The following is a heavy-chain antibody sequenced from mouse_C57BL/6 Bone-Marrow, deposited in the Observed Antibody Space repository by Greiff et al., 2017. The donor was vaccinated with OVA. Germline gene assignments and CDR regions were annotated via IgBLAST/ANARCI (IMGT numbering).Heavy chain of an antibody. D-gene: IGHD1-1*01. CDR2: IDPNSGGT. J-gene: IGHJ2*01. CDR3: ARTFVLRAYYFDY. CDR1: GYTFTSYW. V-gene: IGHV1-72*01. Sequence: QVHVKQPGAELVKPGASVKLSCKASGYTFTSYWMHWVKQRPGRGLEWIGRIDPNSGGTKYNEKFKSKATLTVDKPSSTAYMQLSSLTSEDSAVYYCARTFVLRAYYFDYWGQGTTLTVSS.